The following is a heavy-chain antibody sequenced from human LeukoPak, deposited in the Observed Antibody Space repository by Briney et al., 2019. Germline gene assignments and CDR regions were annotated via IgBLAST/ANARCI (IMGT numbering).Heavy chain of an antibody. V-gene: IGHV1-2*02. D-gene: IGHD3-10*01. CDR2: VNGNTGAT. CDR3: ASPQRGSGTYYSDY. CDR1: GYTFTDYY. J-gene: IGHJ4*02. Sequence: ASVKVSCMASGYTFTDYYMHWVRQAPGQGLEWMGWVNGNTGATLYAQKFQGRVTMSRDASISTAYMEVKGLRYDDTAVYYCASPQRGSGTYYSDYWGQGTLATVSS.